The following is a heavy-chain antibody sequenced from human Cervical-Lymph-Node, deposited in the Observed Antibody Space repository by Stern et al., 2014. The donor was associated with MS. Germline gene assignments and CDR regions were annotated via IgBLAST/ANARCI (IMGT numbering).Heavy chain of an antibody. CDR1: GYNFIDHA. Sequence: VQLVQSGAEVKKPGASMTISCKTSGYNFIDHAIHWVRPAPGQRHEWMGWINGGPGTTKYSQKFQGRVSFTRDKAASAAYMDLSSLSPDDTAVYYCARQPDYSDFLDFWGQGTLVTVSS. J-gene: IGHJ4*02. CDR3: ARQPDYSDFLDF. V-gene: IGHV1-3*01. CDR2: INGGPGTT. D-gene: IGHD4-11*01.